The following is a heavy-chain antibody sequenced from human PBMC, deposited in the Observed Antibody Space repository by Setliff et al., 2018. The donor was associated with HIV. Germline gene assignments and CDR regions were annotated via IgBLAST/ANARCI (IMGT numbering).Heavy chain of an antibody. J-gene: IGHJ4*02. CDR2: IFRSGNT. D-gene: IGHD3-10*01. CDR3: ARGRPSYDY. Sequence: SETLSLTCTVSDYSISTGYYWHWIRQPPGKGLEWIGSIFRSGNTYYNPSLKSRVTMSIDTSKNRFSLRLTSVTAADTAVYYCARGRPSYDYWGQGTLVTVSS. CDR1: DYSISTGYY. V-gene: IGHV4-38-2*02.